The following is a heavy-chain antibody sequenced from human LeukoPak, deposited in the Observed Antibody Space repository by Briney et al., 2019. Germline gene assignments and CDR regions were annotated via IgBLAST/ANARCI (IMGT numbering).Heavy chain of an antibody. CDR1: GFTFSNAW. V-gene: IGHV3-7*03. CDR3: ARDKVSGASNFDS. Sequence: GGSLRLSCAASGFTFSNAWMSWVRQAPGKGLEWVANIKQDGSEKYYVDSVKGRFTISRDNAKNSLYLQMDSLRVEDTAVYYCARDKVSGASNFDSWGQGILVTVSS. D-gene: IGHD3-10*01. J-gene: IGHJ4*02. CDR2: IKQDGSEK.